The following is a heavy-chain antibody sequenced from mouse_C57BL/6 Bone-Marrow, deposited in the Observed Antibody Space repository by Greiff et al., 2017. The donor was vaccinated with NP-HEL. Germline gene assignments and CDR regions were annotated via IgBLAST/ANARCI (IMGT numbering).Heavy chain of an antibody. CDR2: ISYDGSN. CDR1: GYSITSGYY. V-gene: IGHV3-6*01. J-gene: IGHJ4*01. D-gene: IGHD1-1*01. CDR3: AREPLATDAMDY. Sequence: EVQLQESGPGLVKPSQSLSLTCSVTGYSITSGYYWNWIRQFPGNKLEWMGYISYDGSNNYNPSLKNRISITRDTSKNQFFLKLNSVTTEDTATYYCAREPLATDAMDYWGQGTSVTVSS.